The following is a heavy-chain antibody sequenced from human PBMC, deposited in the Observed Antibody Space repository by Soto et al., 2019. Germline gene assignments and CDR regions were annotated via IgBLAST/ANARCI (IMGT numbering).Heavy chain of an antibody. J-gene: IGHJ4*02. CDR2: IIPIFGTA. V-gene: IGHV1-69*13. D-gene: IGHD2-8*01. Sequence: SVKVSCKASGGTFSSYAISWVRQAPGQGLEWMGGIIPIFGTANYAQKFQGRVTITADESTSTAYMELSSLGSEDTAVYYCARGAVLMVYARAFDYWGQGTLVTVSS. CDR1: GGTFSSYA. CDR3: ARGAVLMVYARAFDY.